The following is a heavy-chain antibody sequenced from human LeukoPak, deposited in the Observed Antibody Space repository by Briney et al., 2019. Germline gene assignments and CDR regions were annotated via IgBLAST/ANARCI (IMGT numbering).Heavy chain of an antibody. J-gene: IGHJ2*01. Sequence: PGGSLRLSCAASGFTFSSYAMSWVRQAPGKGLEWVSAISGSGGSTYYADSVKGRFTISRDNSKNTLYLQMNSLRAEDTAVYYCAKAYDSSGYWSSFWYFDLWGRGTLVTVSS. CDR1: GFTFSSYA. CDR3: AKAYDSSGYWSSFWYFDL. CDR2: ISGSGGST. V-gene: IGHV3-23*01. D-gene: IGHD3-22*01.